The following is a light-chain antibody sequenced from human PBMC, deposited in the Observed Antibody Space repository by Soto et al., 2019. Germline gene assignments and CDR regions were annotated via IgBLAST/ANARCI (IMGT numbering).Light chain of an antibody. CDR2: GAS. CDR1: QSVRSN. V-gene: IGKV3-15*01. J-gene: IGKJ4*01. Sequence: ETVMTQSPATLSVSPGERATLSCRASQSVRSNLAWYQHKPGQAPRLLIDGASTRATGIPARFSGSGSGTEFTLTISSLQSEDFATYYCQHYDNLPLTFGGGTRVEIK. CDR3: QHYDNLPLT.